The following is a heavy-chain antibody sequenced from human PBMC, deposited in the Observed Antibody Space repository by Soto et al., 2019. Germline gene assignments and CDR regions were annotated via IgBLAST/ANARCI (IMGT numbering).Heavy chain of an antibody. J-gene: IGHJ3*01. D-gene: IGHD3-10*01. CDR1: GYTFTDYY. CDR2: INPKSGGS. CDR3: ARHRESLSRGDLIGGAFDL. Sequence: ASVKVSCKASGYTFTDYYLHWLRQAPGQGLEWMGWINPKSGGSHYASKFQGRVTMTRDTSIDTAYMELSRLRSDDTAVYYCARHRESLSRGDLIGGAFDLWGQGTMVTVSS. V-gene: IGHV1-2*02.